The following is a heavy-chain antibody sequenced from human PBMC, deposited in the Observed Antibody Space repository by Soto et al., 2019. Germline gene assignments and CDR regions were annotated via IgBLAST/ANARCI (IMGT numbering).Heavy chain of an antibody. V-gene: IGHV1-69*15. CDR2: IIPIFGTT. Sequence: QVHLVQSGAEVKKPGSSVNVSCKASGGTFSNYAITWVRQAPGQGLEWVGRIIPIFGTTNVAQKFQGRVTITADEYTTTAYMELSGLRSDETAVYYWAKDGGADGYFGNWLDPWGQGTLVTVSS. D-gene: IGHD5-12*01. CDR1: GGTFSNYA. CDR3: AKDGGADGYFGNWLDP. J-gene: IGHJ5*02.